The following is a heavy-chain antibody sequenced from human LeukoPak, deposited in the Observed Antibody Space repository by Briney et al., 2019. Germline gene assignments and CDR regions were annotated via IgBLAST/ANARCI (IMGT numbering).Heavy chain of an antibody. CDR3: ARGDYGDYNNKGY. D-gene: IGHD4-17*01. Sequence: GGSLRLSCAASGFTFSSYGMSWVRQAPGKGLEWVSGIRGSGDITFYADSVKGRFTISRDNAKNSLYLQMNSLRADDTAVYYCARGDYGDYNNKGYWGQGTLVTVSS. CDR2: IRGSGDIT. J-gene: IGHJ4*02. CDR1: GFTFSSYG. V-gene: IGHV3-23*01.